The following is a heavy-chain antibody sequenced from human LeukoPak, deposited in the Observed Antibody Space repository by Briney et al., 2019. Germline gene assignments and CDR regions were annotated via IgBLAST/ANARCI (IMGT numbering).Heavy chain of an antibody. D-gene: IGHD3-22*01. V-gene: IGHV3-21*01. CDR2: ISSSSSYI. Sequence: GGSLRLSCAASGFTFSSYSMNWVRQAPGKGLEWVSSISSSSSYIYYADSVKGRFTISRDNAKNSLYLQMNSLRAEDTAVYYCANGGYYYESSGYPDYWGQGTLVTVSS. CDR3: ANGGYYYESSGYPDY. CDR1: GFTFSSYS. J-gene: IGHJ4*02.